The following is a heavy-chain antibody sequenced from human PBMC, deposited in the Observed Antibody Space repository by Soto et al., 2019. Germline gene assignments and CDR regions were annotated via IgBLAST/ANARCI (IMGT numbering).Heavy chain of an antibody. Sequence: ASVKVSCKASGFTFTNYGINWVRQAPGQGLEWLGWISAYNGNTNYAQRLQGRVTLTTDTSTSTGYMELRSLTSDDTAVYYCARGGSASDFDRWGQGTLVTVSS. J-gene: IGHJ4*02. CDR3: ARGGSASDFDR. CDR2: ISAYNGNT. CDR1: GFTFTNYG. V-gene: IGHV1-18*01. D-gene: IGHD6-6*01.